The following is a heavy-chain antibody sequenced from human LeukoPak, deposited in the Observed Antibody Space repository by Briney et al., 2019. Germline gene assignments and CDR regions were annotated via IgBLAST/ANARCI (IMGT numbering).Heavy chain of an antibody. D-gene: IGHD3-10*01. J-gene: IGHJ5*02. Sequence: SETLSLTCTVSGGSISSYYWSWIRQPPGRGLEWIGYIYYSGSTNYNPSLKSRVTISVDTSKNQFSLKPSSVTAADTAVYYCARFGELYGNWFDPWGQGTLVTVSS. CDR2: IYYSGST. CDR1: GGSISSYY. CDR3: ARFGELYGNWFDP. V-gene: IGHV4-59*01.